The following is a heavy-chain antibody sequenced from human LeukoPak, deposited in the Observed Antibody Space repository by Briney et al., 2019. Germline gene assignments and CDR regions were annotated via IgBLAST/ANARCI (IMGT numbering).Heavy chain of an antibody. D-gene: IGHD6-13*01. Sequence: GGSLRLSCPAPGFTFSSYGMHWVRQAPGKGLEWVAMIWYDGSNMYYADSVKGRFTISRDNSKNTVFLQMNSLRAEDTGVYYCARGGCARSSCYDNWGQGTLVTVSS. V-gene: IGHV3-33*01. CDR2: IWYDGSNM. CDR3: ARGGCARSSCYDN. J-gene: IGHJ4*02. CDR1: GFTFSSYG.